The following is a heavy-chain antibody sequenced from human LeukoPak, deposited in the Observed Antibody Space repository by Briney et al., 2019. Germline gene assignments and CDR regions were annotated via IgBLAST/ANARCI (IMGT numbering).Heavy chain of an antibody. J-gene: IGHJ4*02. V-gene: IGHV1-8*01. CDR1: GYTLTSYD. Sequence: ASVKVSCKASGYTLTSYDINWVRQATGQGLEWMGWMNPNSGNTGYAQKFQGRVTMTRNTSISTAYMELSSLRSEDTAVYDCARGRDIVASDLDYWGRGTLVTVS. CDR3: ARGRDIVASDLDY. D-gene: IGHD5-12*01. CDR2: MNPNSGNT.